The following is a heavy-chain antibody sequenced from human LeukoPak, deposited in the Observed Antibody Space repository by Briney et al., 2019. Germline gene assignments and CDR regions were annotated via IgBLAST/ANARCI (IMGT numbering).Heavy chain of an antibody. Sequence: AGGSLRLSCAASGFTFSSYWMHWVRQAPGKGLVWVSRINSDGSSTSYADSVKGRFTISRDNAKNTLYLQMNSLSAEDTAVYYCARSRDYCTNGVCFYFDYWGQGTLVTVSS. J-gene: IGHJ4*02. CDR1: GFTFSSYW. CDR2: INSDGSST. D-gene: IGHD2-8*01. V-gene: IGHV3-74*01. CDR3: ARSRDYCTNGVCFYFDY.